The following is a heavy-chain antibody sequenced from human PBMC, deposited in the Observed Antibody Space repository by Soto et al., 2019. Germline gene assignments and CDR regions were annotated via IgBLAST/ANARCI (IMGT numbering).Heavy chain of an antibody. CDR2: IYYIGGT. CDR1: GGYMNTYY. J-gene: IGHJ5*02. V-gene: IGHV4-59*12. Sequence: SETLFLTCHVSGGYMNTYYWNWIRQHPGKGLEWIGYIYYIGGTYYSPSLKSRVTISLDTSKNQFSLKLSSVTAADTAVYYCARSVFPWGQGTLVTVSS. CDR3: ARSVFP.